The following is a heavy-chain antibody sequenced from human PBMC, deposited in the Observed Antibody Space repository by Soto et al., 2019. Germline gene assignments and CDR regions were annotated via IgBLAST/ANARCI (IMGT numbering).Heavy chain of an antibody. V-gene: IGHV4-59*01. Sequence: PSETLSLTCTVSGGSISSYFWSWIRQPPGKGLEWIGYIYYNGSTKYNPSLKSRVTISVDTPKNQFSLKLSSVTAADTAVYYCARTVSGYCTNVVGRLCYANWFDPWGQGTLVTVSS. CDR2: IYYNGST. J-gene: IGHJ5*02. CDR3: ARTVSGYCTNVVGRLCYANWFDP. D-gene: IGHD2-8*01. CDR1: GGSISSYF.